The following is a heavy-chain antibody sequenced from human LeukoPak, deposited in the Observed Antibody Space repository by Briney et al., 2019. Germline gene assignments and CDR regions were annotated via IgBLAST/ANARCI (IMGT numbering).Heavy chain of an antibody. CDR3: ARGRLRYDSSGYYFY. V-gene: IGHV1-2*02. CDR2: INPNSGGT. CDR1: GYTFTGYY. D-gene: IGHD3-22*01. Sequence: ASVKVSCKASGYTFTGYYMHWVRQAPGQGLEWMGWINPNSGGTNYAQEFQGRVTITRDTSASTAYMELSSLRSEDTAVYYCARGRLRYDSSGYYFYWGQGTLVTVSS. J-gene: IGHJ4*02.